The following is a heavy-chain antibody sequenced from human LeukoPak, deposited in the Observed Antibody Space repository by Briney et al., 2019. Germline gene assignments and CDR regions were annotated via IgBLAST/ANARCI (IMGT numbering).Heavy chain of an antibody. CDR2: ISGSGGST. CDR3: ASQISPDFDY. J-gene: IGHJ4*02. V-gene: IGHV3-23*01. Sequence: GGSLRLSCAASGFTFSSYAMSWVRQAPGKGLEWVLAISGSGGSTYYADSVKGRFTISRDNSKNTLYLQMNSLRAEDTAVYYCASQISPDFDYWGQGTLVTVSS. CDR1: GFTFSSYA.